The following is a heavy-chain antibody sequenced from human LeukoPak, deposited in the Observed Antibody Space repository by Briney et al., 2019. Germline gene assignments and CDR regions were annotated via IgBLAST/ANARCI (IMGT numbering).Heavy chain of an antibody. J-gene: IGHJ4*02. CDR2: ISSSGSTI. CDR3: ARMQQLVLPFDY. CDR1: GFTFSSYE. V-gene: IGHV3-48*03. Sequence: PGGSLRLSCAASGFTFSSYEMNWVRQAPGKGLEWVSYISSSGSTIYYADSVKGRFTISRDNAKNSLYLRMNSLRAEDTAVYYCARMQQLVLPFDYWGQGTLVTVS. D-gene: IGHD6-13*01.